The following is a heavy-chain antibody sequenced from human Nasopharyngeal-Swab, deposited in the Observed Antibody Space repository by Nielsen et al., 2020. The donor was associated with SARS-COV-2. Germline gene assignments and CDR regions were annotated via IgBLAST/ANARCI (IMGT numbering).Heavy chain of an antibody. D-gene: IGHD6-13*01. J-gene: IGHJ3*02. Sequence: WIRQPPGKGLEYVSAISSNGGSTYYADSVKGRFTISRDNAKNSLYLQMNSLRAEDTAVYYCAAGYSSSWYRAFDIWGQGTMVTVSS. V-gene: IGHV3-64*04. CDR2: ISSNGGST. CDR3: AAGYSSSWYRAFDI.